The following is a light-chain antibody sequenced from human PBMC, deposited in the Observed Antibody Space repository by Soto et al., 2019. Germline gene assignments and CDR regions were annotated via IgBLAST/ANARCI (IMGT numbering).Light chain of an antibody. CDR1: QRIVSY. CDR2: DAS. Sequence: TGSPSSLSSSVADRFTIAFXERQRIVSYLNWYQQKPGQAPRLLIYDASYRATGIPARFSGSGSETDFTLTISSLEPEDFADYYCQQRSHWPPITFGQGTRLEIK. CDR3: QQRSHWPPIT. V-gene: IGKV3-11*01. J-gene: IGKJ5*01.